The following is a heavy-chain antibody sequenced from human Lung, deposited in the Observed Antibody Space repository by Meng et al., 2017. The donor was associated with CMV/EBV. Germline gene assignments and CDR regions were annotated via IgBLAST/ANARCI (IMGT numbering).Heavy chain of an antibody. CDR3: ARGNSWYYFDF. CDR2: IFISGST. V-gene: IGHV4-31*03. J-gene: IGHJ4*02. Sequence: TVSGGSLGSGGHCWNWVRQHPGQGLEWVGYIFISGSTYYNPALKSRVTISVDMSNNQLSLTLNSVTAADTAVYFCARGNSWYYFDFWGQGTLVTVSS. D-gene: IGHD6-13*01. CDR1: GGSLGSGGHC.